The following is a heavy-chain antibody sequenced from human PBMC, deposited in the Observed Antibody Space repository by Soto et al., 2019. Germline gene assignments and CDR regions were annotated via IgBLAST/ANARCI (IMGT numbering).Heavy chain of an antibody. CDR2: ISGSGVST. J-gene: IGHJ4*02. Sequence: GGSLRLSCAASGFTFSTYAMAWVRQAPGKGLDWVSTISGSGVSTYYADSVKGRFTISRDNSKNMLYLQMNSLRAEDTAVYYCAKDLRMPPGELYYWGQGTLVTVSS. CDR1: GFTFSTYA. D-gene: IGHD2-21*01. CDR3: AKDLRMPPGELYY. V-gene: IGHV3-23*01.